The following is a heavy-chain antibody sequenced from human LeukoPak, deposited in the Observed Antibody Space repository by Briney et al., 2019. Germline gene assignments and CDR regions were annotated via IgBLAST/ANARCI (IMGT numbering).Heavy chain of an antibody. J-gene: IGHJ3*02. D-gene: IGHD1-26*01. Sequence: GGSLRLSCAASGFTFSSYAMSWVRQAPGKGLEWVSAISGSGGSTYYADSVKGRFTISRDNSKNTLYLQMNSLRAKDTAVYYCAKDREGSYYPDAFNIWGQGTMVTVSS. CDR1: GFTFSSYA. CDR3: AKDREGSYYPDAFNI. CDR2: ISGSGGST. V-gene: IGHV3-23*01.